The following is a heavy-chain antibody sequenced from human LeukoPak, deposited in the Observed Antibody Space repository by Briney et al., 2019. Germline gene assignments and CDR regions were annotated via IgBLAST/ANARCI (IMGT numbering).Heavy chain of an antibody. Sequence: SETLSLTCAVSGVSISPYYWAWIRQPPGKGLEWIGYIHTSGSNNQYPSLKSRVTISVDKSKNHFSLRLTSVTAADTAVYYCARLSAAVHLGAFDLWGQGTMVTVSS. D-gene: IGHD3-3*01. J-gene: IGHJ3*01. CDR3: ARLSAAVHLGAFDL. CDR2: IHTSGSN. V-gene: IGHV4-4*09. CDR1: GVSISPYY.